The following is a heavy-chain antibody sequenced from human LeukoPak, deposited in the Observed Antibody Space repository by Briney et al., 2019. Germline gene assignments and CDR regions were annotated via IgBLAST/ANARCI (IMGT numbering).Heavy chain of an antibody. CDR3: AKPGDIVVVPAAIHFDY. V-gene: IGHV3-30*02. Sequence: PGGSLRHSCASSGFTFSSYGMHWVRQAPGKGLEWVAFIRYDGSNKYYADSVKGRFTISRDNSKNTLYLQMNSLRAEDTAVYYCAKPGDIVVVPAAIHFDYWGQGTLVTVSS. D-gene: IGHD2-2*01. CDR1: GFTFSSYG. CDR2: IRYDGSNK. J-gene: IGHJ4*02.